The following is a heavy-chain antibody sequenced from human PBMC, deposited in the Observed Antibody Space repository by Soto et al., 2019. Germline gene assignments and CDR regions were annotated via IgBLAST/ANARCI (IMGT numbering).Heavy chain of an antibody. V-gene: IGHV4-34*01. CDR1: GGSFSGYY. J-gene: IGHJ6*02. CDR2: INHSGST. CDR3: ARGAGDWQDYYYYYGMDV. D-gene: IGHD3-9*01. Sequence: PSETLSLTCAVYGGSFSGYYWSWIRQPPGKGLEWIGEINHSGSTNYNPSLKSRVTISVDTSKNQFSLKLSSVTAADTAVYYCARGAGDWQDYYYYYGMDVWGQGTTVTVSS.